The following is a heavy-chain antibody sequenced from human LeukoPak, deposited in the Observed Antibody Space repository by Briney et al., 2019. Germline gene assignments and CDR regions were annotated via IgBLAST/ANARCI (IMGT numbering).Heavy chain of an antibody. CDR3: ARHPAADGVLNWFDP. D-gene: IGHD6-13*01. CDR2: IYTSGST. J-gene: IGHJ5*02. V-gene: IGHV4-4*07. Sequence: SETLSLTCTVSGGSIRSYYWSWIRQPAGKGLEWIGRIYTSGSTNYNPSLKSRVTISVDTSKNQLSLKLSSVTAADTAVYYCARHPAADGVLNWFDPWGQGTLVTVSS. CDR1: GGSIRSYY.